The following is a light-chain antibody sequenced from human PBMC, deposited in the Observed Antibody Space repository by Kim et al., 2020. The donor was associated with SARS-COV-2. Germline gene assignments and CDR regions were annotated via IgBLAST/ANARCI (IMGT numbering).Light chain of an antibody. V-gene: IGLV3-19*01. CDR3: NCRDSSGNHLL. J-gene: IGLJ3*02. Sequence: SSELTQDPAVSVALGQTVTITCQGDSLRIYYVTWYQHKPGQAPLAVIYGKYSRPSGIPDRFSGSNSGDTASLTITGTQAEDEADYYCNCRDSSGNHLLFGGGTQLTVL. CDR1: SLRIYY. CDR2: GKY.